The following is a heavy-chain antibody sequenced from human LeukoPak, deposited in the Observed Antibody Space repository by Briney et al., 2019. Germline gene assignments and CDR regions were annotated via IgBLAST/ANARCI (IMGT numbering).Heavy chain of an antibody. D-gene: IGHD1-1*01. Sequence: ASVKVSCKAFGYTFTSYDTNWVRQTTGQRLGWIGWMNPNSANTGYAQKFQGRVTMTRNTSISTAYMELRSLRSEDTAVYYCARAESWTGTTDYYYMDVWGKGTTVTVSS. CDR2: MNPNSANT. J-gene: IGHJ6*03. CDR1: GYTFTSYD. V-gene: IGHV1-8*01. CDR3: ARAESWTGTTDYYYMDV.